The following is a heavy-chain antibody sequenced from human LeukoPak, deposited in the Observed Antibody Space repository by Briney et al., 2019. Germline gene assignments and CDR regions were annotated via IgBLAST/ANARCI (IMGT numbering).Heavy chain of an antibody. Sequence: ASVKVSCKASGSTFSSYAISWVRQAPGQGLEWMGGIIPIFGTANYAQKFQGRVTITADKSTSTAYMELSSLGSEDTAVYYCAREGDILTGYTLDYWGQGTLATVSS. D-gene: IGHD3-9*01. V-gene: IGHV1-69*06. CDR2: IIPIFGTA. CDR3: AREGDILTGYTLDY. J-gene: IGHJ4*02. CDR1: GSTFSSYA.